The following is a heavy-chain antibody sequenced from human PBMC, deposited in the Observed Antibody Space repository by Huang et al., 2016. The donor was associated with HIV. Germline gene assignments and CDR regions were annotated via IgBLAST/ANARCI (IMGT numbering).Heavy chain of an antibody. CDR2: INHIGKT. Sequence: QVQLRQWGAGLVKPSETLSLTCAVYGGSFSGYYWTWIRQSSGMGLVGLGEINHIGKTDYQPSLKRRVTFTKDTAKKHFSLQLTAVSAADPGVYFCAREKAADSAWYGVYYFDYWGEGALVTVTS. CDR1: GGSFSGYY. J-gene: IGHJ4*02. CDR3: AREKAADSAWYGVYYFDY. V-gene: IGHV4-34*01. D-gene: IGHD6-19*01.